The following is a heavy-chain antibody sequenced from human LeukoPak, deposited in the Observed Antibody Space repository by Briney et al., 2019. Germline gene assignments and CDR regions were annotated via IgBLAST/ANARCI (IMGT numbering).Heavy chain of an antibody. CDR2: IYYSGST. Sequence: KTSETLSLTCTVSGGSISSGGYYWSWIRQHPGKGLEWIGYIYYSGSTYYNPSLKSRVTMSVDTSKNQFSLKLTSMTAADTAVYYCAREVNSSTWRPLDFWGQGTLVTVSS. CDR1: GGSISSGGYY. V-gene: IGHV4-31*03. J-gene: IGHJ4*02. CDR3: AREVNSSTWRPLDF. D-gene: IGHD6-13*01.